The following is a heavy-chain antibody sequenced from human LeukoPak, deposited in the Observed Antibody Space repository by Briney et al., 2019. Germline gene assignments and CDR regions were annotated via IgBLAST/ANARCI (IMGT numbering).Heavy chain of an antibody. V-gene: IGHV3-23*01. CDR1: GFTFSSYG. Sequence: SGGSLRLSCAASGFTFSSYGMSWVRQAPGKGLEWVSAISGSGGSTYYADSVKGRFTISRDNSKNTLYLQMNSLRAEDTAVYYCAKALYVDTAMASDYWGQGTLVTVSS. CDR3: AKALYVDTAMASDY. CDR2: ISGSGGST. D-gene: IGHD5-18*01. J-gene: IGHJ4*02.